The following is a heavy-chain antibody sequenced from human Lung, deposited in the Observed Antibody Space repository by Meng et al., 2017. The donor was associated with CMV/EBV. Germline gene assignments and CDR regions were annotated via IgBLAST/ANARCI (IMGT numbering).Heavy chain of an antibody. CDR2: IYGNDDK. CDR3: SHRDNYGWAACHI. V-gene: IGHV2-5*01. D-gene: IGHD3-10*01. Sequence: SGPXLVKPTQTLTLTCTFSGFSLTTSDLGVAWFRQPPEKALEWLALIYGNDDKRYTPSLKSRLHLTKDTSKNQVVLTVTNMDSVDAATYYCSHRDNYGWAACHIWXQGTXVTVSS. J-gene: IGHJ3*02. CDR1: GFSLTTSDLG.